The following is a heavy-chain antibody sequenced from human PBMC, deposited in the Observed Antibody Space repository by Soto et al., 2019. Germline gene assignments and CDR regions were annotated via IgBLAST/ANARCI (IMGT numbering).Heavy chain of an antibody. J-gene: IGHJ4*02. CDR2: INHSRST. D-gene: IGHD3-10*01. V-gene: IGHV4-34*01. CDR3: ARGRCYGSGSYYNM. CDR1: GGSFSGYH. Sequence: PSETLSLTCAVYGGSFSGYHWSWIRQPPGKGLEWIGEINHSRSTNYNPSLKSRVTISVDTSKNHFSLKLSSVTAADTVVYYCARGRCYGSGSYYNMWGQGTLVTVSS.